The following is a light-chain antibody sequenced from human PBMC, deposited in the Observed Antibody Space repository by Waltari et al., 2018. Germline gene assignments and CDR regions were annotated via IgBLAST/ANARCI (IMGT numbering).Light chain of an antibody. V-gene: IGKV3-20*01. CDR1: QSVSKY. CDR3: QKYDSLPAT. J-gene: IGKJ1*01. Sequence: EVVLTQSPGSLSLSPGERATLSCRARQSVSKYLAWYQQKPGQAPRLLIYHASSRATGIPDRFSGSGFGTDFSLTISRLEPEDCAVYFCQKYDSLPATFGQGTKVEIE. CDR2: HAS.